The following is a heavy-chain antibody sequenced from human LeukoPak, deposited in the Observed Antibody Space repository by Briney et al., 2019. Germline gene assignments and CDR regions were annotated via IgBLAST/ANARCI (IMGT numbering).Heavy chain of an antibody. J-gene: IGHJ6*03. V-gene: IGHV1-8*01. Sequence: ASVKVSCKASGYTFTSYDINWVRQATGQGLEWMGWLNPNSGNTGYAQKFQGRDTMTRNTSINTAYMELSSLRSEDTDVYYCARAPEWGKSNFYYYMDVWGKGTTVTVSS. D-gene: IGHD1-26*01. CDR1: GYTFTSYD. CDR3: ARAPEWGKSNFYYYMDV. CDR2: LNPNSGNT.